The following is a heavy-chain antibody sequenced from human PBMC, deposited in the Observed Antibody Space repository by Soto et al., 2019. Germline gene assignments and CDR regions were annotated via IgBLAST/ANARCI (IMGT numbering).Heavy chain of an antibody. V-gene: IGHV5-51*01. CDR2: IYPGDSDT. CDR1: GYSFTSYW. D-gene: IGHD2-21*01. J-gene: IGHJ4*02. CDR3: EGLGPVDCLTWGYFDY. Sequence: GESLKISCKGSGYSFTSYWIGWVRQMPGKGLEWMGIIYPGDSDTRYSPSFQGQVTISADKSISTAYLQWSSLKDSDTAMYYYEGLGPVDCLTWGYFDYWGQGTLVTVSS.